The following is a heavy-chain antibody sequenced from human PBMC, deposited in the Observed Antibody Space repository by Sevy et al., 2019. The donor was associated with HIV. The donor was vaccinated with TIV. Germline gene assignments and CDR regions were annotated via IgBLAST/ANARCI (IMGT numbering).Heavy chain of an antibody. V-gene: IGHV1-69*13. CDR1: GGTFSSYA. D-gene: IGHD2-15*01. CDR3: ARRVAATRTTNAFDI. J-gene: IGHJ3*02. Sequence: ASVKVSCKASGGTFSSYAISWVRQAPGQGLEWMGGMIPIFGTANYAQKFQGRVTITADESTSTAYMELSSLRSEDTAVYYCARRVAATRTTNAFDIWGQGTMVTVSS. CDR2: MIPIFGTA.